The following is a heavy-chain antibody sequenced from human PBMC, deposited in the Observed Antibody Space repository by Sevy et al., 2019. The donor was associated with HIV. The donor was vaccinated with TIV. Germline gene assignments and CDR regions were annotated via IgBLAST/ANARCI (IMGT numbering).Heavy chain of an antibody. Sequence: GGSLRLSCAASGFTFSDHYMEWVRQAPGKGLEWVGRPRNKADSYTTEYAASVKGRLTISRDDSKNSLYLQMNSLKTEDTAVYYCATHAGIAAAGRVFDYWGQGSLVTVSS. CDR3: ATHAGIAAAGRVFDY. D-gene: IGHD6-13*01. CDR1: GFTFSDHY. J-gene: IGHJ4*02. CDR2: PRNKADSYTT. V-gene: IGHV3-72*01.